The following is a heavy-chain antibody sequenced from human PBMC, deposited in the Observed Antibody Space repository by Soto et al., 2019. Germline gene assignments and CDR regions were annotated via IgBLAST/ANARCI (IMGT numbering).Heavy chain of an antibody. D-gene: IGHD3-10*01. V-gene: IGHV1-18*01. Sequence: QVQLVQSGAEVRKPGASVKVSCKASGYTFTSYGISWVRQTPGQGLEWMGWISAYNGNTNYAQKLQGKVTMTTDTSTSTAYMGLRSLRSDDTAVYYCARDPDYYCGSGSGNWFDPWGQGTLVYFSS. CDR3: ARDPDYYCGSGSGNWFDP. CDR1: GYTFTSYG. J-gene: IGHJ5*02. CDR2: ISAYNGNT.